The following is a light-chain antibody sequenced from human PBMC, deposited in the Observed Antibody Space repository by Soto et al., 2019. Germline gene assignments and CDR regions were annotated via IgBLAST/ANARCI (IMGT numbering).Light chain of an antibody. Sequence: DIQMTQSPSTLSASVGDRVTITCRASQSISSWLAWYQQKPGKAPKLLIYKASSLESGVPSWFSGSGSGTEFTLTISSLQPDDFATYYCQQYNSYSPVYTFGQGTKLEIK. CDR3: QQYNSYSPVYT. J-gene: IGKJ2*01. CDR2: KAS. CDR1: QSISSW. V-gene: IGKV1-5*03.